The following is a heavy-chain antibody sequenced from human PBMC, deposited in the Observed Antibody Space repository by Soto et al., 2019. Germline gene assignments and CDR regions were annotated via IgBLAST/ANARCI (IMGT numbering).Heavy chain of an antibody. D-gene: IGHD2-2*01. V-gene: IGHV1-46*01. J-gene: IGHJ6*02. CDR3: ARDHIVLVPAAEDYYYYGMDV. CDR1: GYTFTSYY. CDR2: INPSGGST. Sequence: ASVKVSCKASGYTFTSYYMHWVRQAPGQGLEWMGIINPSGGSTSYAQKFQGRVTMTRDTSTSTVYMELSSLRSEDTAVYYCARDHIVLVPAAEDYYYYGMDVWGQGTTVTVSS.